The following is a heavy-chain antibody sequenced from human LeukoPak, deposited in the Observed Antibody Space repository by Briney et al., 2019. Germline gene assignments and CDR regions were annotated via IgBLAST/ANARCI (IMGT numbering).Heavy chain of an antibody. Sequence: GESLKISCKGSGYSFTSYWIGWVRPMPGKGLEWMGIIYPGDSDTGYSPSFQGQVTISADRSISAAYLQWSSLKASDTAMYYCARVGYSGYYYFDYWGQGTLVTVSS. J-gene: IGHJ4*02. CDR1: GYSFTSYW. V-gene: IGHV5-51*01. CDR3: ARVGYSGYYYFDY. CDR2: IYPGDSDT. D-gene: IGHD5-12*01.